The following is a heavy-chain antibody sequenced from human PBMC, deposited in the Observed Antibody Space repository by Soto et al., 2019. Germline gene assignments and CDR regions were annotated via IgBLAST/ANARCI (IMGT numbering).Heavy chain of an antibody. CDR2: INHSGST. V-gene: IGHV4-34*01. Sequence: QVQLQQWGAGLLKPSETLSLTCAVYGGSFSGYSWTWIRQPPGTGLEWIGEINHSGSTNYNPSLKSRVTISVVTSTNQFSLKLTSVTAADTAVYYCARDKITGLFDYWGQGTLVTVSS. CDR1: GGSFSGYS. J-gene: IGHJ4*02. D-gene: IGHD2-8*02. CDR3: ARDKITGLFDY.